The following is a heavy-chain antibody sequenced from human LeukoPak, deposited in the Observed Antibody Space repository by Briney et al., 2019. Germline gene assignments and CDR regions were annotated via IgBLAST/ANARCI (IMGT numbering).Heavy chain of an antibody. Sequence: ASVKVSCKASGYTFTTYDINWARQAPGQGPEWMGYINTNSGNTGYARKFQGRVTITRTTSISTVYMELRSLRYEDTAVYYCARRSGSGRNPFHIWGHGTLVTVSS. V-gene: IGHV1-8*03. D-gene: IGHD3-10*01. CDR1: GYTFTTYD. J-gene: IGHJ3*02. CDR2: INTNSGNT. CDR3: ARRSGSGRNPFHI.